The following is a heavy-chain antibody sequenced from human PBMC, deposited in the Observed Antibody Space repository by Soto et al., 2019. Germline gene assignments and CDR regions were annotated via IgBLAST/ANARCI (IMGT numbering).Heavy chain of an antibody. V-gene: IGHV3-23*01. CDR1: GFTFSSYA. CDR2: ISGSGGST. Sequence: GESLKISCAASGFTFSSYAMSWVRQAPGKGLEWVSAISGSGGSTYYADSVKGRFTISRDNSKNTLYLQMNSLRAEDTAVYYCAKEFIAAAGTGEYSSGWYGAFDIWGQGTMVTVSS. CDR3: AKEFIAAAGTGEYSSGWYGAFDI. J-gene: IGHJ3*02. D-gene: IGHD6-19*01.